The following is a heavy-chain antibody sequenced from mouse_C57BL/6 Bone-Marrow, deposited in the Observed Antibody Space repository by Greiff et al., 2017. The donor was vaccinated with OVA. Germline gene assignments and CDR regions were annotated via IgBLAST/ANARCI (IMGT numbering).Heavy chain of an antibody. CDR1: GYAFTNYL. CDR3: ARSLLRDY. CDR2: INPGSGGT. J-gene: IGHJ4*01. V-gene: IGHV1-54*01. Sequence: VKLQESGAELVRPGTSVKVSCKASGYAFTNYLIEWVKQRPGQGLEWIGVINPGSGGTNYNEKFKGKATLTADKSSSTAYMQLSSLTSEDSAVYFCARSLLRDYWGQGTSVTVSS.